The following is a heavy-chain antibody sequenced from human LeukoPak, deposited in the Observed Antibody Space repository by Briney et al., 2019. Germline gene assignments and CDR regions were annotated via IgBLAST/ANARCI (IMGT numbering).Heavy chain of an antibody. CDR2: INWNGGST. V-gene: IGHV3-20*04. D-gene: IGHD6-19*01. Sequence: GGSLRLSCAASGFTFDDYGMSWVRQAPGKGLEWVSGINWNGGSTGYADSVKGRFTISRDNAKNSLYLQMNSLRGEDTAVYYCARRSSSGWYPDYYYYYMDVWGKGTTVTIS. CDR1: GFTFDDYG. J-gene: IGHJ6*03. CDR3: ARRSSSGWYPDYYYYYMDV.